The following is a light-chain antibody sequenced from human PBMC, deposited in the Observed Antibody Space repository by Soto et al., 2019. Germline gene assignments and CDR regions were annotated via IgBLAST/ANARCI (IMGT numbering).Light chain of an antibody. CDR2: DVN. J-gene: IGLJ1*01. V-gene: IGLV2-14*03. Sequence: QSALTQPSSVSGSPGQSITISCTGTSSDVGAYNYVSWYQQHPGKAPKLMIYDVNNRPSGVSNRFSGSKSGYTASLTISGLQVEDEADYYCSSYTSSSTYVFGTVTKLTVL. CDR1: SSDVGAYNY. CDR3: SSYTSSSTYV.